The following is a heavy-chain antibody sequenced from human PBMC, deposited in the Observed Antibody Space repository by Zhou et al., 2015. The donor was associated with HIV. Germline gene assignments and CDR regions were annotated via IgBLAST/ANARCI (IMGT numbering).Heavy chain of an antibody. CDR1: GYTFTGYY. CDR2: INPNSGGT. CDR3: ARVGYYDYGGNFLDY. J-gene: IGHJ4*02. V-gene: IGHV1-2*06. Sequence: QVQLVQSGAEVKKPGASVKVSCKASGYTFTGYYMHWVRQAPGQGLEWMGRINPNSGGTNYAQKFQGRVTMTRDTSISTAYMELSRLRSDDTAVYYCARVGYYDYGGNFLDYWGQGTLVTVSS. D-gene: IGHD4-23*01.